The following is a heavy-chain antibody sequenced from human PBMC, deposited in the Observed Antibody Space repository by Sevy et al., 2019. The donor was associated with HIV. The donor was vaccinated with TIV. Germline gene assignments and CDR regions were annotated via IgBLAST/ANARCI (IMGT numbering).Heavy chain of an antibody. V-gene: IGHV3-74*01. Sequence: GSLRLSCAASGFTFSSYWMHWVRQAPGKGLVWVSRINSDGSSTSYADSVKGRFTISRDNAKNTLYLQMNSLRAEDTAVYYCARGDYYDSSGYYLYYYYYGMDVWGQGTTVTVSS. J-gene: IGHJ6*02. CDR3: ARGDYYDSSGYYLYYYYYGMDV. D-gene: IGHD3-22*01. CDR1: GFTFSSYW. CDR2: INSDGSST.